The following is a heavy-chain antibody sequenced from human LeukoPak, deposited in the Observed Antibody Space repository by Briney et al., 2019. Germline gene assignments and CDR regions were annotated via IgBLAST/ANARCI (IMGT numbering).Heavy chain of an antibody. J-gene: IGHJ4*02. V-gene: IGHV3-23*01. CDR2: ISGSGGST. CDR1: GFTFSSYA. Sequence: GGSLRLSCAASGFTFSSYAMSCVRQAPGKGLEWVSAISGSGGSTYYADSVKGRFTISRDNSKNTLYLQMNSLRAEDTAVYYCATRGVIVVVTAIRDYWGQGTLVTVSS. D-gene: IGHD2-21*02. CDR3: ATRGVIVVVTAIRDY.